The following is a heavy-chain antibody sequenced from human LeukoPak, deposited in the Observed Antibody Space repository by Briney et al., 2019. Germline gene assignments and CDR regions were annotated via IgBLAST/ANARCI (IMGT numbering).Heavy chain of an antibody. CDR3: AKDHYWSIDY. Sequence: GGSLRLSCAASGFTFSNAWMNWVRHAPGQGLVWVSRIKGDGISTNYADSVKGRFTISRDIAKYTLYLQMNSLRAEDTGVYYCAKDHYWSIDYWGRGTLVTVSS. V-gene: IGHV3-74*01. CDR1: GFTFSNAW. J-gene: IGHJ4*02. D-gene: IGHD3-3*01. CDR2: IKGDGIST.